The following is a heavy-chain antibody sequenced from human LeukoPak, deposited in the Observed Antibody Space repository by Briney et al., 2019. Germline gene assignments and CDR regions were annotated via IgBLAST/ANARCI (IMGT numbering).Heavy chain of an antibody. CDR2: IYYSGST. CDR1: GGSISSSSYY. J-gene: IGHJ4*02. D-gene: IGHD3-10*01. V-gene: IGHV4-39*07. CDR3: ARDIKKTLWFGGLTLFDY. Sequence: SETLSLTCSVSGGSISSSSYYWGWIRQPPGKGLEWIGSIYYSGSTYYNPSLKSRVTISVDTSKNQFSLKLSSVTAADTAVYYCARDIKKTLWFGGLTLFDYWGQGTLVTVSS.